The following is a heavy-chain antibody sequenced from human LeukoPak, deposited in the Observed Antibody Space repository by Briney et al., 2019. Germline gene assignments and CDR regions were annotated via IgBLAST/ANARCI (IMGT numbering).Heavy chain of an antibody. V-gene: IGHV1-69*13. Sequence: EASVKVSCKASGGTFSSYAISWVRQAPGQGLEWMGGIIPIFGTANYAQKFQGRVTITADESTSTAYMELSSLRSEDTAVYYCARDLGYCSSTSCSYLSFDYWGQGTLVTVSS. D-gene: IGHD2-2*01. CDR3: ARDLGYCSSTSCSYLSFDY. CDR1: GGTFSSYA. J-gene: IGHJ4*02. CDR2: IIPIFGTA.